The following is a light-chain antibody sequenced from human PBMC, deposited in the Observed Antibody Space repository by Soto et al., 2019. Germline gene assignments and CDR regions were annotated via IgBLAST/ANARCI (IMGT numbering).Light chain of an antibody. Sequence: DIQMTQSPYILSASVGDRVTITCRASQSIHSWLAWYQQKPGKAPKLLIYKASSLESGVPSRFSGSGSVTEFTLTISSLQPDDFATDYCQQYNNYPWTFGQGTKVEIK. CDR3: QQYNNYPWT. V-gene: IGKV1-5*03. CDR1: QSIHSW. CDR2: KAS. J-gene: IGKJ1*01.